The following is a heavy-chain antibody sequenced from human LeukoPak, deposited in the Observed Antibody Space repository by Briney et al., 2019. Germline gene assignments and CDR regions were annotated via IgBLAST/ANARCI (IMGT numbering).Heavy chain of an antibody. J-gene: IGHJ3*02. D-gene: IGHD6-6*01. CDR3: AREQQLGDAFDI. CDR1: GFTFSDYY. CDR2: ISSSGSTI. V-gene: IGHV3-11*01. Sequence: KTGGSLRLSCAAPGFTFSDYYMSWIRQAPGKGLEWVSYISSSGSTIYYADSVKGRFTISRDNAKNSLYLQMNSLRAEDTAVYYCAREQQLGDAFDIWGQGTMVTVSS.